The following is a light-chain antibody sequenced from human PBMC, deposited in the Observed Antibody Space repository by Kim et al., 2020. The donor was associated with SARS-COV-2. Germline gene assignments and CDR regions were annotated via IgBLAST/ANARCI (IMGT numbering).Light chain of an antibody. CDR3: QQYYSALVT. CDR1: QSLLYNSNNKNY. Sequence: DIVMAQSPDSLAVSLGERATINCKSSQSLLYNSNNKNYLAWYQQKPGLPPRLLIYWASTRESGVPDRFSGSGSGTDFTLTISSLHTEDVAVYYCQQYYSALVTFGGGTKLEI. V-gene: IGKV4-1*01. J-gene: IGKJ4*01. CDR2: WAS.